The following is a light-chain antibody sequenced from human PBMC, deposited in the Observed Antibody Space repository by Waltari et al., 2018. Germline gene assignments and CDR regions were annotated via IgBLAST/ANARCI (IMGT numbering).Light chain of an antibody. J-gene: IGLJ3*02. V-gene: IGLV2-11*01. CDR3: CSYVGSNTYWV. CDR2: DIN. CDR1: SNDVGGYNY. Sequence: QSALTQPRSVSGSPGQSVTISCTGTSNDVGGYNYVSWYQQHPDKAPKLIIDDINKRPSGVPDLFSGSKSGNTASLTISGLQAEDEADYYCCSYVGSNTYWVFGGGTKLTVL.